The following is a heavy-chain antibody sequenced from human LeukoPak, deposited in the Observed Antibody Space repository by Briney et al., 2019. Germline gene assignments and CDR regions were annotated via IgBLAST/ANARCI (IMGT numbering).Heavy chain of an antibody. J-gene: IGHJ3*02. D-gene: IGHD3-10*01. CDR3: ARDRAYAFDN. V-gene: IGHV3-48*02. Sequence: PGGSLRLSCAASGFTISSYSMNWVRQAPGKGLEWVSYINIISSEIYYGDSVKGRFTISTDNAKNSVYLQMNSLRDEDTAVYYCARDRAYAFDNWGQGTMVTVSS. CDR1: GFTISSYS. CDR2: INIISSEI.